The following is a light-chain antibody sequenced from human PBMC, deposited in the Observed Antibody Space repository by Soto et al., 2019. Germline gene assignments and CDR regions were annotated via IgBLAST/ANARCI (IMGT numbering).Light chain of an antibody. CDR3: LQRATWPWT. CDR2: DSF. Sequence: IVLTQSPATLSFSPGDSATLSCRASQNIAIYLAWYRQKSGQSPSLLIYDSFNRAPGIPDRFSGSGSGTDFTLTISSLEPEDFAVYYCLQRATWPWTFGQGTTVEIK. CDR1: QNIAIY. J-gene: IGKJ1*01. V-gene: IGKV3-11*01.